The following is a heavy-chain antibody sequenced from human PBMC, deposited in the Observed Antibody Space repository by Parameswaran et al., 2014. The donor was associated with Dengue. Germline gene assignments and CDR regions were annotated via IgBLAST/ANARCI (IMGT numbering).Heavy chain of an antibody. J-gene: IGHJ4*02. D-gene: IGHD3-9*01. Sequence: ASVKVSCKPYGYVFNSYTINWVRQAPGQGLEWMGWINTNTGNPTYAQGFTGRFVFSLDTSVSTAYLQISSLQADDTAVYYCARGRPRFDWLPENDYWGQGTLVTVSS. CDR2: INTNTGNP. V-gene: IGHV7-4-1*02. CDR3: ARGRPRFDWLPENDY. CDR1: GYVFNSYT.